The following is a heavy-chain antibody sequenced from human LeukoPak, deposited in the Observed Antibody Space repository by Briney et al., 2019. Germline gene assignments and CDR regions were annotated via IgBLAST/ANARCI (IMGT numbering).Heavy chain of an antibody. J-gene: IGHJ4*02. CDR1: GGSVSHSNW. Sequence: PSGTLSLTCAVSGGSVSHSNWWTWVRQSPGKGLEWIGEVHPSEGTNYNPSLKSRVTISLDKSKNQFSLELNSVTAADTAAYYCARQGDSGWYYFDYWGQGTLVTVSS. V-gene: IGHV4-4*02. D-gene: IGHD6-19*01. CDR3: ARQGDSGWYYFDY. CDR2: VHPSEGT.